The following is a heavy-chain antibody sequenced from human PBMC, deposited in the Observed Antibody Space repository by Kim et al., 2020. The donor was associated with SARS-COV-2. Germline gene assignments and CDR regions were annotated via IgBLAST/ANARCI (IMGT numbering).Heavy chain of an antibody. CDR2: IRQDGSEK. CDR3: GRGGNYYYFDY. Sequence: PGGSLRLSCAGSGFMFSAYWMTWVRQAPGKGLEWVANIRQDGSEKYYVDSLKGRFTISRDNAKNSLYLQMNSLRVDDTAVYYCGRGGNYYYFDYWGQGSLVTVSS. J-gene: IGHJ4*02. CDR1: GFMFSAYW. V-gene: IGHV3-7*04. D-gene: IGHD1-26*01.